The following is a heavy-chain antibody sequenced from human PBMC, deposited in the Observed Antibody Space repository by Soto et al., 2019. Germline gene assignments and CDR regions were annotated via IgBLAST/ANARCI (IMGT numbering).Heavy chain of an antibody. CDR2: IGTAGDT. CDR3: ARSYYDFWSGYYSTAAMDV. Sequence: GGSLRLSCAASGFTFSSYDMHRVRKDTGKGLEWVTAIGTAGDTYYPGSVKGRFTISRENAKNSFYLQMNSLRAGDTAVYFCARSYYDFWSGYYSTAAMDVWGKGTTVTVSS. V-gene: IGHV3-13*01. D-gene: IGHD3-3*01. J-gene: IGHJ6*03. CDR1: GFTFSSYD.